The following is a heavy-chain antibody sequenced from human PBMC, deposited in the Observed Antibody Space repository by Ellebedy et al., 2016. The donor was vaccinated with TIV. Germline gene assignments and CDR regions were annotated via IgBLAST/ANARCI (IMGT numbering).Heavy chain of an antibody. CDR2: ITWKIGRI. D-gene: IGHD1-1*01. J-gene: IGHJ6*02. CDR1: GFTSHDYA. CDR3: VKDLQPGGADV. Sequence: GGSLRLSXGGSGFTSHDYAMPWVRQLPGKDLEWLSRITWKIGRIGYADSVKGRFTISRDNAKNSLYLQMNSLRAEDTALYYCVKDLQPGGADVWGQGTTVTVSS. V-gene: IGHV3-9*02.